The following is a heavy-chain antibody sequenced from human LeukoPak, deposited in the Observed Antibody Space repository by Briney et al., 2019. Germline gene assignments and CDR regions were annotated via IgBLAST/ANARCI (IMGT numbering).Heavy chain of an antibody. CDR1: GFTFSSAW. CDR2: IKSKTDGGTT. CDR3: TTAGSPYYYYYMDV. V-gene: IGHV3-15*01. Sequence: GGSLRLSCAASGFTFSSAWMSWVRQAPGKGLEWVGRIKSKTDGGTTDYAAPVKGRFTISRDDSKNTLYLQMNSLKTEDTAVYYCTTAGSPYYYYYMDVWGKGTTVTVSS. J-gene: IGHJ6*03. D-gene: IGHD6-25*01.